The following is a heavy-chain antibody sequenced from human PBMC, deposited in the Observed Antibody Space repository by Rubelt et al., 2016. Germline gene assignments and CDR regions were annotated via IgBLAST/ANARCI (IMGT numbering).Heavy chain of an antibody. CDR3: ARGLLWLGELLPRYFDH. CDR2: INHSGTT. V-gene: IGHV4-34*02. J-gene: IGHJ4*02. CDR1: GGSFSGYY. Sequence: QVQLQQWGAGLLKPSETLSLTCAVHGGSFSGYYWTWIRQPPGKGLEWIGDINHSGTTNYNPSLKSRVTVTMDTSQRQFSRKLSSGTGADTAVYYCARGLLWLGELLPRYFDHWGQGGLVTVSS. D-gene: IGHD3-10*01.